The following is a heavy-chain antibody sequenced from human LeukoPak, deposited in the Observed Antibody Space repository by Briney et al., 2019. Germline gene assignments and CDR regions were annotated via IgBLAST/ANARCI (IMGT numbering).Heavy chain of an antibody. CDR3: ARDQGRWLVRTFDY. CDR1: GGSFSGYY. J-gene: IGHJ4*02. D-gene: IGHD6-19*01. V-gene: IGHV4-34*01. Sequence: PSETLSLTCAVYGGSFSGYYWSWLRQPPGKGLEWIGEINHSGSTNYNPSLKSRVTISVDTSKNQFSLKLSSVTPADTAVYYCARDQGRWLVRTFDYWGQGTLVTVSS. CDR2: INHSGST.